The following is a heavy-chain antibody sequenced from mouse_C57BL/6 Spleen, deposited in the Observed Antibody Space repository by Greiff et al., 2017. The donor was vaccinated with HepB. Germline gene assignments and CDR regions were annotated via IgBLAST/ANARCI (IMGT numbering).Heavy chain of an antibody. J-gene: IGHJ2*01. CDR2: IHPNSGST. D-gene: IGHD2-3*01. CDR1: GYTFTSYW. V-gene: IGHV1-64*01. CDR3: AREEGYYVPFDY. Sequence: QVQLQQPGAELVKPGASVKLSCKASGYTFTSYWMHWVKQRPGQGLEWIGMIHPNSGSTNYNEKFKSKATLTVDKSSSTAYMQLSSLTSEDSAVYYCAREEGYYVPFDYWGQGTTLTVSS.